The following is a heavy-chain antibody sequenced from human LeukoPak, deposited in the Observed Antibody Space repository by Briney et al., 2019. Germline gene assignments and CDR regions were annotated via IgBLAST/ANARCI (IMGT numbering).Heavy chain of an antibody. J-gene: IGHJ4*02. CDR1: GFTFSSYA. D-gene: IGHD4-17*01. V-gene: IGHV3-30*04. CDR2: ISYDGSNK. Sequence: PGRSLRLSCAASGFTFSSYAMHWVRQAPGKGLEWVAVISYDGSNKYYADSVKGRFTISRDNSKNTLYLQMNSLRAEDTAVYYCAKPPRHDYGDYRSLVDYWGQGTLVTVSS. CDR3: AKPPRHDYGDYRSLVDY.